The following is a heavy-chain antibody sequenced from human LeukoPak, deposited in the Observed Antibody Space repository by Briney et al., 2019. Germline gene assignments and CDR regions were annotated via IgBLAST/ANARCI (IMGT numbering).Heavy chain of an antibody. D-gene: IGHD2-8*01. CDR1: GFTFSSYA. CDR2: FSGSGGST. CDR3: AKGHYCTNGVCLNYYYYYYMDV. Sequence: GGSLRLSCAASGFTFSSYAMSWVRQAPGKGLEWVSAFSGSGGSTYYADSVKGRFTISRDNSKNTLYLQMNNLRAEDTAVYYCAKGHYCTNGVCLNYYYYYYMDVWGKGTTVTVSS. V-gene: IGHV3-23*01. J-gene: IGHJ6*03.